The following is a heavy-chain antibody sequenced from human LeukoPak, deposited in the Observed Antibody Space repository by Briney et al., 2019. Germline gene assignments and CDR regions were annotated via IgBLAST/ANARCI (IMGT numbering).Heavy chain of an antibody. Sequence: GESLRVSCKGSGYSFTSYWISWVRQMPGKGLEWMGRIDPSDSYTNYSPSFQGPVTISADKSISTAYLQWSSLKASDTAMYYCARQGTMVRSFGYWGQGTLVTVSS. D-gene: IGHD3-10*01. CDR2: IDPSDSYT. CDR3: ARQGTMVRSFGY. V-gene: IGHV5-10-1*01. CDR1: GYSFTSYW. J-gene: IGHJ4*02.